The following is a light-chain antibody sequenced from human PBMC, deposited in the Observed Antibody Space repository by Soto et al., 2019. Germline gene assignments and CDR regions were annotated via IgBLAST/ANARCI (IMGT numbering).Light chain of an antibody. CDR1: SSDVGGYNY. J-gene: IGLJ1*01. V-gene: IGLV2-8*01. CDR3: SSYAGSNILYV. Sequence: QSSLTQPASASGSAGQSVTISCNGTSSDVGGYNYVSWYQQHPGKAPKLMIYEVSKRPSGVPDRFSGSKSGNTASLTVSGLQAEDEADYYCSSYAGSNILYVFGTGTKVTVL. CDR2: EVS.